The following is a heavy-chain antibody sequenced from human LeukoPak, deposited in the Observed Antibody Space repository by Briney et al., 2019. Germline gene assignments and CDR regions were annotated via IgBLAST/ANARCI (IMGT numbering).Heavy chain of an antibody. Sequence: SETLSLTCSVSGYSIRSGYYWGWIRQPPGKGLEWIGSIFHSGSIYHKPSLKSRVTISVDTSKNQFSLKLSSVTAADTAVYYCARDRIYGSGSDHFDYWGQGTLVTVSS. CDR2: IFHSGSI. CDR3: ARDRIYGSGSDHFDY. D-gene: IGHD3-10*01. J-gene: IGHJ4*02. V-gene: IGHV4-38-2*02. CDR1: GYSIRSGYY.